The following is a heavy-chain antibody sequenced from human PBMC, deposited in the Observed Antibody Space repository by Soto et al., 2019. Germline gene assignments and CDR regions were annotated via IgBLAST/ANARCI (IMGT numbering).Heavy chain of an antibody. J-gene: IGHJ6*02. Sequence: QVQLQESGPGLVKPSQTLSLTCTVSGGSISSGDYYWSWIRQPPGKGLEWIGYIYYSGSTYYNPSLKSRVTLSVDTSKNQFSLKLSSVTAADTAVYYCARDPVLMVYATGNYYYYGMDVWGQGTTVTVSS. D-gene: IGHD2-8*01. CDR1: GGSISSGDYY. CDR2: IYYSGST. CDR3: ARDPVLMVYATGNYYYYGMDV. V-gene: IGHV4-30-4*01.